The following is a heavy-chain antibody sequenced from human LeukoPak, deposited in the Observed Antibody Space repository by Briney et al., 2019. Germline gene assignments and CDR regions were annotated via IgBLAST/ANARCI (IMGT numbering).Heavy chain of an antibody. J-gene: IGHJ5*02. CDR2: IYYSGST. V-gene: IGHV4-59*08. Sequence: SETLSLTCTVSGGSISRYYWSWIRQPPGKGLEWIGYIYYSGSTNYNPSLKGRVTISVDTSKNQFSLKLSSVTAADTAVYYCARHDCGGDCYRDWFDPWGQGTLVIVSS. CDR3: ARHDCGGDCYRDWFDP. CDR1: GGSISRYY. D-gene: IGHD2-21*02.